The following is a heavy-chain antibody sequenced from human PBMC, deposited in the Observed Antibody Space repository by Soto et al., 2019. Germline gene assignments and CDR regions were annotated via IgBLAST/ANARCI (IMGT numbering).Heavy chain of an antibody. CDR1: GGSFSAYY. Sequence: QVQLQQWGAGLLKPSETLSLTCAVNGGSFSAYYWTWIRQPPGRRLEWIGEIDHSGSTNNNPSLESRVTISIDTAKTRFSLTVTSVTAADTAVYYCVRGLRYSGMDVWGQGTTVTVS. D-gene: IGHD2-15*01. CDR2: IDHSGST. J-gene: IGHJ6*02. CDR3: VRGLRYSGMDV. V-gene: IGHV4-34*01.